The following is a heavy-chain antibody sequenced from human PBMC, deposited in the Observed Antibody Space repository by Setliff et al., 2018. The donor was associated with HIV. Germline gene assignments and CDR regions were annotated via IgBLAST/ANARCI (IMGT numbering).Heavy chain of an antibody. Sequence: PSETLSLTCTVSGDSASRSTYFWTWIRQPPGKGLEWIWYIYTSGSTNYNPSLKSRVTISVDTSKNQFSLKLSSVTAADTAVYYCARGSFIGDYYYFDYWGQGTLVTVSS. CDR2: IYTSGST. CDR3: ARGSFIGDYYYFDY. CDR1: GDSASRSTYF. J-gene: IGHJ4*02. V-gene: IGHV4-61*01. D-gene: IGHD3-10*01.